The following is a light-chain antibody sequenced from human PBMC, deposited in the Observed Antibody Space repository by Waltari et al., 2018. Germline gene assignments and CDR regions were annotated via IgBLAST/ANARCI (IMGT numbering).Light chain of an antibody. Sequence: EIVLTQSPVTLSLSPGERATLSCRASQSVSSSYLAWYQQKPGQAPRLLSYGASSRATGIPDRFSGSGSGTDFTLTISRLEPEDVAVYYCQQYGSSPRTFGQGTKVEIK. CDR1: QSVSSSY. J-gene: IGKJ1*01. CDR2: GAS. CDR3: QQYGSSPRT. V-gene: IGKV3-20*01.